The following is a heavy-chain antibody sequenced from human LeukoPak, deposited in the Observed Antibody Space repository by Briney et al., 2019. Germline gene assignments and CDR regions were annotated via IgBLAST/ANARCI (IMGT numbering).Heavy chain of an antibody. V-gene: IGHV1-2*02. CDR3: ARGIYSSLSRGVSYYHIDV. CDR2: INPNSGGT. Sequence: ASVKVSCKASGYTFTGYYMHWVRQAPGQGLEWMGWINPNSGGTNYAQKFQGRVTMTRDTSISTAYMELSSLRSDDTAVYYCARGIYSSLSRGVSYYHIDVWGKGTTVTVSS. D-gene: IGHD6-6*01. CDR1: GYTFTGYY. J-gene: IGHJ6*03.